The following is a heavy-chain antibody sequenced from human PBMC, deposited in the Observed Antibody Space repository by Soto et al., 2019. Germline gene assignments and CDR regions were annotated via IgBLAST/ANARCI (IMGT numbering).Heavy chain of an antibody. D-gene: IGHD5-12*01. CDR2: IIPILGIA. CDR3: ARVGGYSGYDYFAY. J-gene: IGHJ4*02. Sequence: SVKVSCKASGGTFSSYTISWVRQAPGQGLEWMGRIIPILGIANYAQKFQGRVTITADKSTSTAYMELSSLRSEDTAVYYCARVGGYSGYDYFAYWGQGTLVTVSS. V-gene: IGHV1-69*02. CDR1: GGTFSSYT.